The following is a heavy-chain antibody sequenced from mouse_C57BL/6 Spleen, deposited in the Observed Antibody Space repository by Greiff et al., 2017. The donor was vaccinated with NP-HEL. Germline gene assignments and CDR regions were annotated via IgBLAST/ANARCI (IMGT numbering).Heavy chain of an antibody. CDR3: ARFDGYYVRYFDY. D-gene: IGHD2-3*01. Sequence: QVQLPQSGAELVRPGASVKLSCKASGYTFPDYYINWVKQRPGQGLEWIARIYPGSGNTYYNEKFKGKATLTAQKSSSTAYMQLSSLTSDDSAVYFVARFDGYYVRYFDYWGQGTTLTVAS. J-gene: IGHJ2*01. CDR2: IYPGSGNT. CDR1: GYTFPDYY. V-gene: IGHV1-76*01.